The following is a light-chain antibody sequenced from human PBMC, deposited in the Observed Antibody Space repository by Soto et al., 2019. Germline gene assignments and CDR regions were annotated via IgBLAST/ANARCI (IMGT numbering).Light chain of an antibody. CDR1: QTIATF. CDR3: QLSHTTLT. V-gene: IGKV1-39*01. CDR2: GAS. J-gene: IGKJ5*01. Sequence: DIQMTQSPSSLSASVGDRVTITCRASQTIATFLNWYQQKPGKAPKLLIYGASTLQSGVPSRFSGSGSGADFTLTISSLQPEDSATYYCQLSHTTLTVGQGTRLENK.